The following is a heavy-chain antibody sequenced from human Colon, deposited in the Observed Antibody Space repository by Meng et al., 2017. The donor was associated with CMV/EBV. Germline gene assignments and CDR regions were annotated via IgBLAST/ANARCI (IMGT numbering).Heavy chain of an antibody. J-gene: IGHJ6*02. CDR3: AKDFAPAAIRSGGMDV. Sequence: GGSLRLSCAASGFTFSNYWMNWIRQAPGKGLEWVAKIKQDGSEKYYVDSVKGRFTISRDNTKNSLYLQMNSLRDEDTAVYYCAKDFAPAAIRSGGMDVWGQGTTVTVSS. CDR2: IKQDGSEK. V-gene: IGHV3-7*03. D-gene: IGHD2-2*02. CDR1: GFTFSNYW.